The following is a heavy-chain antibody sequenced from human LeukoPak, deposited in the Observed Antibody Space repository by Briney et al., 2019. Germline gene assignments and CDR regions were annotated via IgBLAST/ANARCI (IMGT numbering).Heavy chain of an antibody. Sequence: GGSLRLSCAVSGITLSNYVMSWVRQAPGKGLEWVAGLSGRGGGTNYADSVQGRFTISRDNPKNTLYLQMNSLRAEDTDVYFCAKRGVVIRVFLVGFHKEAYYFDSWGQGALVTVSS. V-gene: IGHV3-23*01. CDR2: LSGRGGGT. J-gene: IGHJ4*02. D-gene: IGHD2-21*01. CDR3: AKRGVVIRVFLVGFHKEAYYFDS. CDR1: GITLSNYV.